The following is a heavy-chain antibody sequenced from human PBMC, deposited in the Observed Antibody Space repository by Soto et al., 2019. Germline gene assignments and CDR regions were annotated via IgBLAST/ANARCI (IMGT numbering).Heavy chain of an antibody. CDR2: ISSSSSTI. CDR3: ARDRRHTHIYYYDSSGPTPELGMDV. J-gene: IGHJ6*02. CDR1: GFTFSSYS. Sequence: PGGSLRLSCAASGFTFSSYSMNWVRQAPGKGLEWVSYISSSSSTIYYADSVKGRFTISRDNAKNSLYLQMNSLRDEDTAVYYCARDRRHTHIYYYDSSGPTPELGMDVWGQGTTVTVSS. D-gene: IGHD3-22*01. V-gene: IGHV3-48*02.